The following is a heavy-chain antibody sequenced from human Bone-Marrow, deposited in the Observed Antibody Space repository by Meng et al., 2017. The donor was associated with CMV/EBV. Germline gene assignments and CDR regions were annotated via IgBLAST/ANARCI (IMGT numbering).Heavy chain of an antibody. CDR3: AREDAHKENA. CDR2: ISSSGSTI. V-gene: IGHV3-11*01. CDR1: GFTFSIYA. J-gene: IGHJ5*02. Sequence: GESPKISCAASGFTFSIYAMGWVRQAPGKGLEWVSYISSSGSTIYYADSVKGRFTISRDNAKNSLYLQMNSLRAEDTAVYYCAREDAHKENAWGQGTLVTVSS.